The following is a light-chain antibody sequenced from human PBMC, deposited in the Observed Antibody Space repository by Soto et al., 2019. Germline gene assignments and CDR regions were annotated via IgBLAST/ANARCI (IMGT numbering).Light chain of an antibody. Sequence: EIVLTQSPGTLSLSPEERATLSCRASEFLSSSYLVWYQQKPGQAPRLLIYAASRRATGIPDRFSGSGSATEYTLTINTLEPQDFAVYYCQQQGTLGQGTKLEIK. CDR1: EFLSSSY. J-gene: IGKJ2*01. V-gene: IGKV3-20*01. CDR3: QQQGT. CDR2: AAS.